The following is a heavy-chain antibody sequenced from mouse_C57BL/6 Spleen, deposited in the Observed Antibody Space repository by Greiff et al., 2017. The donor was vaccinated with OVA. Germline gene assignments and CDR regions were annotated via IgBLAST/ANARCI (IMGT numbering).Heavy chain of an antibody. Sequence: VQLQQPGAELVRPGSSVKLSCKASGYTFTSYWMHWVKQRPIQGLEWIGNIDPSDSETHYNQKFKDKATLTVDKSSSTAYMQLSSLTSEDSAVYYCARGGGYDAWFAYWGQGTLVTVSA. J-gene: IGHJ3*01. CDR2: IDPSDSET. CDR1: GYTFTSYW. CDR3: ARGGGYDAWFAY. V-gene: IGHV1-52*01. D-gene: IGHD2-2*01.